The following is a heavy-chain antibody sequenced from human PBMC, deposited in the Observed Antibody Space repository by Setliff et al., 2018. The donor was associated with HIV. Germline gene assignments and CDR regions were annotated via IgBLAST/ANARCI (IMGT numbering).Heavy chain of an antibody. V-gene: IGHV4-59*01. D-gene: IGHD2-15*01. CDR3: ARNPCSGGSCPDAFDI. Sequence: SETLSLTCTVSGGPISSYYWSWIRQPPGKGLEWIGYLYYSGSTNYNPSLKSRVTISVDTSKNQFSLKLSSVTAADTAVYYCARNPCSGGSCPDAFDIWGQGTMVTVS. J-gene: IGHJ3*02. CDR2: LYYSGST. CDR1: GGPISSYY.